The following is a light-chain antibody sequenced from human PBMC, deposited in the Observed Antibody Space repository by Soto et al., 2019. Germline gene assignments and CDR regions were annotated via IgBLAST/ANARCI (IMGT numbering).Light chain of an antibody. J-gene: IGKJ5*01. CDR1: QSVSSSY. CDR2: AAT. V-gene: IGKV3-20*01. Sequence: EIVWTQSPGTLSLSPGERATLSCRATQSVSSSYLAWYQQKPGQAPRLLIYAATSRATGIPDRFSGSESGTDFTLTISRLEPEDFAVYYCQQYSSSPPITFGQGTRLEIK. CDR3: QQYSSSPPIT.